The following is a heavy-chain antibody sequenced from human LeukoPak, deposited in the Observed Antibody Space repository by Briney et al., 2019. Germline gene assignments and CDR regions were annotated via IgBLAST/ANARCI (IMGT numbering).Heavy chain of an antibody. V-gene: IGHV3-7*01. J-gene: IGHJ4*02. CDR1: GFTFNKTW. CDR3: ARGQSGSLDY. CDR2: INQDSKTK. Sequence: GGSLRLSCATSGFTFNKTWMVWLRQAPGKGLEWVANINQDSKTKQYVDSVKGQFTISRDNAKNSLFLQMSSRTVKDAGIYYCARGQSGSLDYWGQGTLVTVSS. D-gene: IGHD1-26*01.